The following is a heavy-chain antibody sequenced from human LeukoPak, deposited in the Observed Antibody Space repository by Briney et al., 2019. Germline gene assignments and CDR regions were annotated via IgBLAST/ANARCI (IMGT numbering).Heavy chain of an antibody. J-gene: IGHJ6*02. V-gene: IGHV3-7*01. D-gene: IGHD1-1*01. CDR3: ARDKNWNYDYYGMDV. Sequence: QAGGSLRLSCAASGFTFSSYWMSWVRQAPGKGLEWVANIKQDGSEKYYVDSVKGRFTISRDNAKNSLYLQMNSLRAEDTAVYYCARDKNWNYDYYGMDVWGQGTTVTVSS. CDR2: IKQDGSEK. CDR1: GFTFSSYW.